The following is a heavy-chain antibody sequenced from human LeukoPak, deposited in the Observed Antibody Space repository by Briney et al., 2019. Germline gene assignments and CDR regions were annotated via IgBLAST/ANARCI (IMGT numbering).Heavy chain of an antibody. CDR3: ARGGRIAAAGFDY. J-gene: IGHJ4*02. CDR2: IYYRGST. D-gene: IGHD6-13*01. CDR1: GGSIRSYY. V-gene: IGHV4-59*01. Sequence: SETLSLTCTVSGGSIRSYYWSWIRQPPGKGLEWIGYIYYRGSTNYNPSLKSRVTISVDTSKNQFSLKLGSVTPPDTAVYYCARGGRIAAAGFDYWGQGTLVTVSS.